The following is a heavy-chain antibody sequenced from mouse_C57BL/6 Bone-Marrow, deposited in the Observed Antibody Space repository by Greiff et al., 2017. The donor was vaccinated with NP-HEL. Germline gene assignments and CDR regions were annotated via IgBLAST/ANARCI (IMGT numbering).Heavy chain of an antibody. V-gene: IGHV14-3*01. Sequence: VQLQQSVAELVRPGASVKLSCTASGFNIKNTYMHWVKQRPEQGLEWIGRIDPANGNTKYVPKFQGKATITADTSSNTAYLQLSSLTSEDTAIYYCVSYYYGSSPFDYWGQGTTLTVSS. J-gene: IGHJ2*01. CDR3: VSYYYGSSPFDY. CDR1: GFNIKNTY. D-gene: IGHD1-1*01. CDR2: IDPANGNT.